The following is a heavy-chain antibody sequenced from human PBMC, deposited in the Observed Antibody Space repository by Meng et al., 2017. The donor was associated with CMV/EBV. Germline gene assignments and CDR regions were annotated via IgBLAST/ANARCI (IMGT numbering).Heavy chain of an antibody. CDR1: GYTFTSYS. V-gene: IGHV1-18*01. CDR2: ISAYNGNT. CDR3: ARGRRGADNWFDP. Sequence: QVHVVQSGAEGQKPGASLKVSCTASGYTFTSYSISWVRQAPGQGLEWMGWISAYNGNTNYAQKLQGRVTMTTDTSTSTAYMELRSLRSDDTAVYYCARGRRGADNWFDPWGQGTLVTVSS. J-gene: IGHJ5*02.